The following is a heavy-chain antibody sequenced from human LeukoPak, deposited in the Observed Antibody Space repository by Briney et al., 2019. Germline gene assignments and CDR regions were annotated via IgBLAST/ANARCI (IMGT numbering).Heavy chain of an antibody. J-gene: IGHJ3*02. CDR3: AKVCSGSYYAFDI. Sequence: SGGSLRLSCAASGFTFSSYAMSWVRQAPGKGLEWASAISGSGGSTYYADSVKGRFTISRDNSKNTLYLQMNSLRAEDTAVYYCAKVCSGSYYAFDIWGQGTMVTVSS. V-gene: IGHV3-23*01. D-gene: IGHD1-26*01. CDR1: GFTFSSYA. CDR2: ISGSGGST.